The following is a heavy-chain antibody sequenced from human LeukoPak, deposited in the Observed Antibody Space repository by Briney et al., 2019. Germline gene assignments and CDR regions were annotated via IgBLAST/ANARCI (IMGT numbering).Heavy chain of an antibody. D-gene: IGHD5-18*01. Sequence: GGSLRLSCAASGFTFSSYSMNWVRQAPGKGLEWVPYISSSSSTIYYADSVKGRFTISRDNAKNSLYLQMNSLRAEDTAVYYCASELGYGWVSYFDYWGQGTLVTVSS. J-gene: IGHJ4*02. V-gene: IGHV3-48*01. CDR3: ASELGYGWVSYFDY. CDR2: ISSSSSTI. CDR1: GFTFSSYS.